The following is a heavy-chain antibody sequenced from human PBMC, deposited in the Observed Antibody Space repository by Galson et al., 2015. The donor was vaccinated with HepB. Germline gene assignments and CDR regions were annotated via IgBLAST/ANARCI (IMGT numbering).Heavy chain of an antibody. V-gene: IGHV3-23*01. J-gene: IGHJ4*02. D-gene: IGHD6-13*01. CDR1: GFTFSSYA. CDR3: AKRLGAAAGFDY. CDR2: ISGSGGST. Sequence: SLRLSCAASGFTFSSYAMSWVRQAPGKGPEWVSAISGSGGSTYYADSVKGRFTISRDNSKNTLYLQMNSLRAEETAVYYCAKRLGAAAGFDYWGQGTLVTVSS.